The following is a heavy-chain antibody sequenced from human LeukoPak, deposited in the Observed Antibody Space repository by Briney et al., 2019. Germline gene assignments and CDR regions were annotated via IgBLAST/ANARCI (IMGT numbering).Heavy chain of an antibody. CDR2: INPNSGGT. CDR3: ARHMALRRDWFDP. D-gene: IGHD2-21*01. J-gene: IGHJ5*02. Sequence: ASVKVSCKASGYTFTGYYMHWVRQAPGQGLEWMGWINPNSGGTNYAQKFQGRVIMTRDTSISTAYMELSRLRSDDTAVYYCARHMALRRDWFDPWGQGTLVTVSS. CDR1: GYTFTGYY. V-gene: IGHV1-2*02.